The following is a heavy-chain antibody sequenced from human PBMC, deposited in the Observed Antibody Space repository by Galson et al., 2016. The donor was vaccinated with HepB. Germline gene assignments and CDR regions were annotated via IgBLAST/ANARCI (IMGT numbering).Heavy chain of an antibody. CDR3: AKEAGPHSGGWHYFEY. D-gene: IGHD6-19*01. J-gene: IGHJ4*02. Sequence: SLRLSCAASGFDFRSYAMHWVRQAPGKGLEWVAVISYDGSNKYYADSVKGRFTISRDNSKNTLYLQMNSLRTEDTAVYYCAKEAGPHSGGWHYFEYWGQGTLVTVSS. CDR1: GFDFRSYA. V-gene: IGHV3-30-3*01. CDR2: ISYDGSNK.